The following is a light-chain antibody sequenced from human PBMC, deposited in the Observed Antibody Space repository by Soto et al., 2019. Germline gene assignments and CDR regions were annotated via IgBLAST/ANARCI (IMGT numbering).Light chain of an antibody. CDR1: SSDVGAYIY. V-gene: IGLV2-8*01. CDR2: EVT. CDR3: SSYAGSNNWV. Sequence: QSVLTQPPSASGSPGQSVTISCTGTSSDVGAYIYVSWYQQHPGKAPKLMIYEVTKRPSGVPDRFSGSKSGNTASLTVSGLQAEDEADYYCSSYAGSNNWVFGGGTKLTVL. J-gene: IGLJ3*02.